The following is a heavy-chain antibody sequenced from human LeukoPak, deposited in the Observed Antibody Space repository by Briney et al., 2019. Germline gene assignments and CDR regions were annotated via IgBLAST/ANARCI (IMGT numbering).Heavy chain of an antibody. D-gene: IGHD3-3*01. J-gene: IGHJ4*02. V-gene: IGHV1-69*13. Sequence: GASVKVSCKASGGTFSSHSFNWVRQIPGQGLEWMGGIIPMSTTSKCAPKFQGRVTITADESTRTVFMELSSLRPEDTAVYYCARPRTYYDSWSGYPPFDYWGQGTLVTVSS. CDR2: IIPMSTTS. CDR1: GGTFSSHS. CDR3: ARPRTYYDSWSGYPPFDY.